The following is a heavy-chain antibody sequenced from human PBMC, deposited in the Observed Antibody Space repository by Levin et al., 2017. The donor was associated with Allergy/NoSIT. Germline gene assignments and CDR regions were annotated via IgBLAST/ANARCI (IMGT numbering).Heavy chain of an antibody. CDR1: GFTFGVYA. Sequence: LAGGSLRLSCATSGFTFGVYAMSWFRQAPGKGLEWIGFITSKVYGGTTEYAASVKGRFTISRDDSKSIAYLQMNSLKTEDTALYYCSRLAPNGKGLPFDYWGQGTLVTVSS. J-gene: IGHJ4*02. D-gene: IGHD2-21*01. CDR3: SRLAPNGKGLPFDY. V-gene: IGHV3-49*03. CDR2: ITSKVYGGTT.